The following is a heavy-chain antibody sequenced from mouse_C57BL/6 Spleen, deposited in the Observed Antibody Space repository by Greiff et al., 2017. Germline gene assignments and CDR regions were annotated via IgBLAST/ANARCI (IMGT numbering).Heavy chain of an antibody. CDR2: IDPENGDT. CDR3: TVSYYYGSSPLAY. V-gene: IGHV14-4*01. D-gene: IGHD1-1*01. Sequence: VQLQQSGAELVRPGASVKLSCTASGFNIKDDYMHWVKQRPEQGLEWIGWIDPENGDTEYASKFQGKATITADTTSNTAYLQLSSLTSEDAAVNYCTVSYYYGSSPLAYWGQGTLVTVSA. CDR1: GFNIKDDY. J-gene: IGHJ3*01.